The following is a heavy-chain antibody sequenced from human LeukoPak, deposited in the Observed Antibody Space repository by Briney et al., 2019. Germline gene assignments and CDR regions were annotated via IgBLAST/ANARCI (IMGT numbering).Heavy chain of an antibody. CDR2: ISWNSGSI. D-gene: IGHD3-10*01. CDR3: AKAGSAMVRGVKDFDY. CDR1: GFTFDDYA. J-gene: IGHJ4*02. Sequence: GGSLRLSCAASGFTFDDYAMHWVRQAPGKGLEWVSGISWNSGSIGYADSVKGRFTISRDNAKNSLYLQMNSLRAEDTALYYCAKAGSAMVRGVKDFDYWGQGTLVTVSS. V-gene: IGHV3-9*01.